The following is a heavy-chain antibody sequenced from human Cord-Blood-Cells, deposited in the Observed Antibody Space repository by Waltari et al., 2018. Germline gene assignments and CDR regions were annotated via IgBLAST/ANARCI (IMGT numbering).Heavy chain of an antibody. CDR3: ARGGIAVAGTVGYYFDY. J-gene: IGHJ4*02. CDR1: GGTFSSYA. Sequence: QVQLVQSGAEVKKTGSSVKVSCKASGGTFSSYAISWVRQAPGQGLEWMGGIIPIFGTANYAQKFQGRVTITADESTSTAYMELSSLRSEDTAVYYCARGGIAVAGTVGYYFDYWGQGTLVTVSS. V-gene: IGHV1-69*01. D-gene: IGHD6-19*01. CDR2: IIPIFGTA.